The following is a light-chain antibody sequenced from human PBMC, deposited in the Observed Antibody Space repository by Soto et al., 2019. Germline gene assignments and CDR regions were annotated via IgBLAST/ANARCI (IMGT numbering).Light chain of an antibody. V-gene: IGKV1-12*01. CDR2: AAS. CDR1: QGISGY. CDR3: QQANSFPIT. J-gene: IGKJ4*01. Sequence: DIQLTQSPSSVSASVGDRVTITCRASQGISGYLAWYQQKPGKVPKLLIYAASSLQSGVPLRFSGSGSGTDFTLTISSLQAEDSATYYCQQANSFPITFGGGTKVDNK.